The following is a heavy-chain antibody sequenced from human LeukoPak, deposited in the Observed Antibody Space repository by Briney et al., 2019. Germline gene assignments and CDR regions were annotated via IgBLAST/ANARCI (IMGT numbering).Heavy chain of an antibody. D-gene: IGHD4-23*01. Sequence: GGSLRLSCAASAFTFSNYWMSWVGQAPGTGVEWVANIKEDGSEINYVDSVKGRFTISRDNAKNSLYLQMNSLRVDDTAVYYCARDRGYSTFDYWGQGTLVTVSS. V-gene: IGHV3-7*01. J-gene: IGHJ4*02. CDR2: IKEDGSEI. CDR3: ARDRGYSTFDY. CDR1: AFTFSNYW.